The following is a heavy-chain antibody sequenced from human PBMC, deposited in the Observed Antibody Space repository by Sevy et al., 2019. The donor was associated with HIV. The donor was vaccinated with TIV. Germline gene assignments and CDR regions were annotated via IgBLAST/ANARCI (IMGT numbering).Heavy chain of an antibody. V-gene: IGHV3-30-3*01. D-gene: IGHD2-8*01. CDR3: ARVAVSYCTNDCYHRFDY. Sequence: GGSLRLSCAASGFSFSHYAFLWVRQAPGKGLEWVSLISYDGTHKYYAGSVKGRFTISRDNSKNTLFLQMTNMKPDDTAVYYCARVAVSYCTNDCYHRFDYWGQGTLVTVSS. J-gene: IGHJ4*02. CDR1: GFSFSHYA. CDR2: ISYDGTHK.